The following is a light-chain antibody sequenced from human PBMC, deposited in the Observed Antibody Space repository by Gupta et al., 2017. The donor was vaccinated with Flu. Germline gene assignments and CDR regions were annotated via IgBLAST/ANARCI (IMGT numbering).Light chain of an antibody. Sequence: QSVLTQPPSAAAAPGQKVTISCSGSSSNVGGNSVNWYQQFPGTDTKLRSVSDNQRPSGIPDRISGYKADNYASPQTSGLQSEDEADDYCAESDASINGSVLGGGTKFTVL. V-gene: IGLV1-44*01. J-gene: IGLJ3*02. CDR1: SSNVGGNS. CDR3: AESDASINGSV. CDR2: SDN.